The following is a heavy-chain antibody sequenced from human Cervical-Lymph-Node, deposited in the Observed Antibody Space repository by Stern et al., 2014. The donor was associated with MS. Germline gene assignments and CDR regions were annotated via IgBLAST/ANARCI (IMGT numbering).Heavy chain of an antibody. J-gene: IGHJ6*02. V-gene: IGHV1-69*01. CDR1: GGIFSSFA. CDR2: IIPMFGTA. Sequence: MQLVESGAEVKKPGSSVRVSCKASGGIFSSFAISWVRQAPGQGLEWMGGIIPMFGTANYAQKFQGRVTITADDSTTTAYMEVSSLRYEDTAVYYCASSVGELTPEAVWGQGTTVTVFS. CDR3: ASSVGELTPEAV. D-gene: IGHD3-10*01.